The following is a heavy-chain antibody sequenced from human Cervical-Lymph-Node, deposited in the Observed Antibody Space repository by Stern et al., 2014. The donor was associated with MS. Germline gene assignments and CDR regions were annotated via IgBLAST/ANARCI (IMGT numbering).Heavy chain of an antibody. CDR3: TRESILRYFDWMG. CDR1: GGSISSNNYN. D-gene: IGHD3-9*01. J-gene: IGHJ4*02. CDR2: TYYSGST. Sequence: QVQLVQSGPGLVKPSETLSLTCTVSGGSISSNNYNWGWIRQSPGKGLEWIGNTYYSGSTSYNPSLKSRVTMSVDTSKNQFSLKLTSVSAADTAVYYCTRESILRYFDWMGWGQGTLVTVSS. V-gene: IGHV4-39*02.